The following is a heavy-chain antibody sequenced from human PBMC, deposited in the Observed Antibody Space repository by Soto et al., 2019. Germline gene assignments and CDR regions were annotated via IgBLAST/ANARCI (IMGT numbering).Heavy chain of an antibody. J-gene: IGHJ5*02. D-gene: IGHD6-13*01. CDR1: GGSISSGAYS. V-gene: IGHV4-30-2*01. CDR2: IYHSGST. Sequence: PSETLSLTCTVSGGSISSGAYSWSWIRQPPGKGLEWIGYIYHSGSTYYIPSPRSRVTISMDRTKNQFSLHLNSVTAGDTAVYYWARRGVRAAATNWFDPWGQGTLVTVSS. CDR3: ARRGVRAAATNWFDP.